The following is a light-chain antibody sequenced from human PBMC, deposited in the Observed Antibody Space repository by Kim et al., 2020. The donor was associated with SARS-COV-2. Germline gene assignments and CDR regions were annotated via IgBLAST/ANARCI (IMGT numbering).Light chain of an antibody. J-gene: IGKJ5*01. CDR3: LQHSTYPIT. Sequence: ASVGDRVTITCRTSQDIRNDLGWYQQNPGRAPKRLIYGASSLQSGVPSRFSGSGSGTEFTLTITSVQPEDFATYFCLQHSTYPITFGQGTRLEIK. CDR2: GAS. V-gene: IGKV1-17*01. CDR1: QDIRND.